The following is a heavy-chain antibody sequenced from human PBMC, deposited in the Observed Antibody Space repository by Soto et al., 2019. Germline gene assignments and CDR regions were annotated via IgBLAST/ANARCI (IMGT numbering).Heavy chain of an antibody. CDR3: ASLVGATYVDY. J-gene: IGHJ4*02. CDR2: ISNVGDIM. V-gene: IGHV3-48*03. D-gene: IGHD1-26*01. CDR1: GYTFRNYE. Sequence: GGSLRLSCAASGYTFRNYEINWVRQAPGKGLEWISYISNVGDIMYYADSVKGRFTISRDNAKNSVYLQMDSLRAEDTALYYCASLVGATYVDYWGQGVLVTVSS.